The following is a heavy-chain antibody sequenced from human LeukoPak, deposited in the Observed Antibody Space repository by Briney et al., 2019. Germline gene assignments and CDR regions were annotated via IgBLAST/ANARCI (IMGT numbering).Heavy chain of an antibody. CDR3: AKWGDYDILTGYYDPDY. J-gene: IGHJ4*02. D-gene: IGHD3-9*01. Sequence: GASLRLSCAASGFTVTNYAIYWVRQAPGKGLEWVSAISGRDDSTYYADSVKGRFTISRDTSKNTLFLQMNSLRAEDTAVYYCAKWGDYDILTGYYDPDYWGQGTLVTVSS. CDR1: GFTVTNYA. V-gene: IGHV3-23*01. CDR2: ISGRDDST.